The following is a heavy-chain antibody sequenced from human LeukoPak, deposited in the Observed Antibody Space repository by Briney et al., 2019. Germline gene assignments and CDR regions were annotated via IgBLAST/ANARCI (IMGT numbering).Heavy chain of an antibody. CDR3: ARAVAVAGHDAFDI. CDR1: GGTFSSYA. D-gene: IGHD6-19*01. J-gene: IGHJ3*02. V-gene: IGHV1-69*04. CDR2: IIPRLGIA. Sequence: SVTASCKASGGTFSSYAISWVRQAPGQGLEWMGRIIPRLGIANYAQKFQGRVTITADKSTSTAYMELSSLRSEDTAMYYCARAVAVAGHDAFDIWGQGTMVTVSS.